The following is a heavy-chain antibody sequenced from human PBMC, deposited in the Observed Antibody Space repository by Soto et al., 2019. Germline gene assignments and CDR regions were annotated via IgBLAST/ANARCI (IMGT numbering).Heavy chain of an antibody. J-gene: IGHJ4*02. CDR2: INHSGST. CDR1: GGSFSGYY. CDR3: ARDKITGLFDY. V-gene: IGHV4-34*01. D-gene: IGHD2-8*02. Sequence: SETMSLTCAVYGGSFSGYYWTWIRTPPGTGLEWIGEINHSGSTNYNPSLKSRVTISVDTSKNQFSLKLTSVTAADTAVYYCARDKITGLFDYWGQGTLVTVSS.